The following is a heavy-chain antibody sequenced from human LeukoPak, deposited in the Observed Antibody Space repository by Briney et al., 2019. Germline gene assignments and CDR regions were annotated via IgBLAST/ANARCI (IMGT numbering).Heavy chain of an antibody. D-gene: IGHD1-26*01. CDR3: ARHPIGSTPYYYYYGMDV. CDR2: TYYSGST. CDR1: GGSISSYY. Sequence: SETLSLTCTVSGGSISSYYWSWIRQPPGKGLEWTGYTYYSGSTNYNPYLKSRVTISVDTSKNQFSLKLSSVTAADTAVYYCARHPIGSTPYYYYYGMDVWGQGTTVTVSS. J-gene: IGHJ6*02. V-gene: IGHV4-59*08.